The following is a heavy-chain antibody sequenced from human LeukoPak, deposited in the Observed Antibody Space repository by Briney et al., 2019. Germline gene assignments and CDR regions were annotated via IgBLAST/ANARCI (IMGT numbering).Heavy chain of an antibody. CDR2: INPNSGGT. D-gene: IGHD2-21*01. J-gene: IGHJ4*02. CDR3: ARDPPGGDSFDY. V-gene: IGHV1-2*06. Sequence: ASVKVSCKASGYTFTGYYMHWVRQAPGQGLEWMGRINPNSGGTNYAQKFQGRVTMTRDTSISTAYMELSRLRSDDTAVYYCARDPPGGDSFDYWGQGTLVTVSS. CDR1: GYTFTGYY.